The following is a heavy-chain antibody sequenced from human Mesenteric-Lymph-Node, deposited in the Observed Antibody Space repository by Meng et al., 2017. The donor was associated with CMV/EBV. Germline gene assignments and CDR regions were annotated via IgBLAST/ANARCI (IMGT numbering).Heavy chain of an antibody. Sequence: GGSLRLSCAASGFTFSDYYMSWIRQAPGKGLEWVSGIDGRLGTIYYADSVKGRFTISRDNAKNSLYLQMNSLRADDTAMYYCARERGNYAPIDYWGQGTLVTVSS. V-gene: IGHV3-11*01. CDR3: ARERGNYAPIDY. CDR2: IDGRLGTI. CDR1: GFTFSDYY. D-gene: IGHD1-26*01. J-gene: IGHJ4*02.